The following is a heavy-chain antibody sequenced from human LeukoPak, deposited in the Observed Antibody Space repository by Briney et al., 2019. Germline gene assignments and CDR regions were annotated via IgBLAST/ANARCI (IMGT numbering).Heavy chain of an antibody. Sequence: GGSERLFCAASGFTFSSYSMNWVRQAPGKGLEWVSYISSSSSTIYYADSVKGRFTISRDNAKNSLYLQMNSLRAEDTAVYYCARASVRYFDWLLAPFDYWGQGTLVTVSS. J-gene: IGHJ4*02. CDR1: GFTFSSYS. D-gene: IGHD3-9*01. CDR3: ARASVRYFDWLLAPFDY. V-gene: IGHV3-48*04. CDR2: ISSSSSTI.